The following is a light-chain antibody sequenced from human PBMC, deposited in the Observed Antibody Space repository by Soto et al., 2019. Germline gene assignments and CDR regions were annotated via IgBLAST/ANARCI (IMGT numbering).Light chain of an antibody. CDR2: AVS. CDR3: CSYTSLSTVV. J-gene: IGLJ2*01. V-gene: IGLV2-14*01. Sequence: QSALTQPASVSGSPGQSISISCTGTSSDVGGYNHVSWYQHSPGKAPKLILFAVSDRPSGVSHRFSGSKSGNTASLTISGLQADDEADYYCCSYTSLSTVVFGGGTKLTVL. CDR1: SSDVGGYNH.